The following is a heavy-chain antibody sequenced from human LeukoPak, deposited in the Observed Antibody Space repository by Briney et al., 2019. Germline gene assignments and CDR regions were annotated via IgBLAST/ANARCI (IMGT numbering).Heavy chain of an antibody. CDR1: GGTFSSYA. D-gene: IGHD2-21*02. CDR2: IIPIFGTA. J-gene: IGHJ2*01. CDR3: ARAKITRSSLVVVTAPYWYFDL. Sequence: SVKVSCKASGGTFSSYAISWVRQAPGQGLEWMGGIIPIFGTANYAQKFRGRVTITADKSTSTAYMELRSLRSDDTAVYYCARAKITRSSLVVVTAPYWYFDLWGRGTLVTVSS. V-gene: IGHV1-69*06.